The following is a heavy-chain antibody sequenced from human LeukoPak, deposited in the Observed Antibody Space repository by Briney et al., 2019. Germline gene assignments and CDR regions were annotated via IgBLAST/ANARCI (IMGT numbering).Heavy chain of an antibody. D-gene: IGHD5-12*01. Sequence: SEILSLTCTVYGGSFTDYFWTWIRQSPGKGLEWIGEINDYTGGTNYNPSLNSRVSISLEKSKNQFSLQLNSVTPAATAVYYCARAPSGYGMVAFDYWGQGTPVTVSS. CDR3: ARAPSGYGMVAFDY. CDR2: INDYTGGT. J-gene: IGHJ4*02. CDR1: GGSFTDYF. V-gene: IGHV4-34*01.